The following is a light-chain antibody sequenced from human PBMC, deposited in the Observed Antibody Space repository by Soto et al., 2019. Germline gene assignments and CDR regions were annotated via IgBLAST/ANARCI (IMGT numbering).Light chain of an antibody. Sequence: QSALPQPASVSGSPGQSITISCTGTSSDVGGYNYVSWYQQHPGKDPKRMIYEVSNRPSGVSNRFSGSKSGNTASLTISGLQAEDEAHYYCSSYTSSSTWVFGGGTKLTVL. CDR2: EVS. CDR3: SSYTSSSTWV. J-gene: IGLJ3*02. V-gene: IGLV2-14*01. CDR1: SSDVGGYNY.